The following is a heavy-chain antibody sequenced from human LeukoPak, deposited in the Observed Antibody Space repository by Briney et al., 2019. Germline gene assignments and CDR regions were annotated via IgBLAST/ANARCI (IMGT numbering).Heavy chain of an antibody. D-gene: IGHD6-25*01. Sequence: PGGSLRLSCAASAFTFSNYAMSWVRQAPGKGLEWVSAISGGGGSTYYADSVKGRFTISRDNSKNTLYLQMNSLRAEDTAIYYCAKGTYSGYGAATRFDYWGQGTLVTVSS. CDR3: AKGTYSGYGAATRFDY. V-gene: IGHV3-23*01. CDR2: ISGGGGST. J-gene: IGHJ4*02. CDR1: AFTFSNYA.